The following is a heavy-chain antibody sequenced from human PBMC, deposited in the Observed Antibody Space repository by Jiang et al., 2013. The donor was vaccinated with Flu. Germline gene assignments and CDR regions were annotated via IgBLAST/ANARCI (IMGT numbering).Heavy chain of an antibody. CDR3: ARDVIDYDYLDY. J-gene: IGHJ4*02. Sequence: SGAEVKKPGAAVKVSCKISGYIFTTHGISWVRQAPGQGLEWMGWINVYNGDRRYAQKFEGRATMTTDTSTNTAYMELRSLTFDDTAIYYCARDVIDYDYLDYWGQGTLVTVSS. CDR1: GYIFTTHG. D-gene: IGHD4-17*01. V-gene: IGHV1-18*01. CDR2: INVYNGDR.